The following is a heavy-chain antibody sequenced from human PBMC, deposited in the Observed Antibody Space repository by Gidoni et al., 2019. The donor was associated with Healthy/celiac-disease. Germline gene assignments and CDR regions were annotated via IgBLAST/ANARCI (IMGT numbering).Heavy chain of an antibody. CDR3: AKDSNRFEYSSGSDY. CDR1: GFTFDDYA. Sequence: EVQLVESGGGLVQPGRSLRLACAASGFTFDDYAMHWVRQAPGKGLEWVSGISWNSGSIGYADSVKGRFTISRDNAKNSLYLQMNSLRAEDTALYYCAKDSNRFEYSSGSDYWGQGTLVTVSS. V-gene: IGHV3-9*01. CDR2: ISWNSGSI. J-gene: IGHJ4*02. D-gene: IGHD6-19*01.